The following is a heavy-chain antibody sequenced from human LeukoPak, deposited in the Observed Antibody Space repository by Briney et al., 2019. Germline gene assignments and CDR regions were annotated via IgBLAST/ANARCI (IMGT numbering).Heavy chain of an antibody. D-gene: IGHD3/OR15-3a*01. CDR1: GGSISRYY. CDR2: IYYSGST. Sequence: PSETLSLTCTVSGGSISRYYWSWIRQPPGKGLEWIGYIYYSGSTNYNPSLKSRVTISVDTSKNQFSLKLSSVTAADTAVYYCARRHLDAATWFGPWGQGTLVTVSS. V-gene: IGHV4-59*08. CDR3: ARRHLDAATWFGP. J-gene: IGHJ5*02.